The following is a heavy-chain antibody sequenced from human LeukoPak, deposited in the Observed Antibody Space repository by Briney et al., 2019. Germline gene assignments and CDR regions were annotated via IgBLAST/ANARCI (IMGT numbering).Heavy chain of an antibody. Sequence: PSETLSLTCAVYGGSFSGYYWSWIRQPPGKGLEWVGEMNHSGSTNYNPALKSRGTISAEKSKKQFSLKLMSVMAADAAVYYYARGRRYCSGGICYPLFDYWGQGTLVTVSS. CDR1: GGSFSGYY. J-gene: IGHJ4*02. CDR2: MNHSGST. D-gene: IGHD2-15*01. CDR3: ARGRRYCSGGICYPLFDY. V-gene: IGHV4-34*01.